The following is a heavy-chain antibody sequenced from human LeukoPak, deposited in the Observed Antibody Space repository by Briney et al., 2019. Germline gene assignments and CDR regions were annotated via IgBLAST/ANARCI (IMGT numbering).Heavy chain of an antibody. CDR3: ARLTTVTKGSTNDY. CDR1: GFTFSSDS. CDR2: ISSSSSYI. D-gene: IGHD4-17*01. V-gene: IGHV3-21*01. J-gene: IGHJ4*02. Sequence: GGSLRLSCAASGFTFSSDSMNWVRQAPGKGLEWVSSISSSSSYIYYADSVKGRFTISRDNAKNSLYLQMNSLRAEDTAVYYCARLTTVTKGSTNDYWGQGTLVTVSS.